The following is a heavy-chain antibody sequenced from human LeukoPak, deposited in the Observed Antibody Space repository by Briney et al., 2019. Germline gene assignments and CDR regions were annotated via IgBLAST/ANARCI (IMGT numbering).Heavy chain of an antibody. J-gene: IGHJ4*02. CDR2: VKQDGSEK. CDR3: ARGVDTDYYFDY. Sequence: GGSLRLSCAASGFTFGSYWMSWVRQAPGKGLEWVANVKQDGSEKYYVDSVKGRFTISRDNAKNSLYLQMNSLRAEDTAVYYCARGVDTDYYFDYWGQGTRVTVSS. V-gene: IGHV3-7*04. CDR1: GFTFGSYW. D-gene: IGHD5-18*01.